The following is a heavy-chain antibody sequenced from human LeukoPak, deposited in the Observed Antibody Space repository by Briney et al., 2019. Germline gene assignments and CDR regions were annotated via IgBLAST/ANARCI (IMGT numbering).Heavy chain of an antibody. D-gene: IGHD1-26*01. CDR3: ARDSAELDY. CDR2: ISGSGGST. J-gene: IGHJ4*02. V-gene: IGHV3-23*01. Sequence: TGGSLRLSCAASGFTFSSYAMSWVRQAPGKGLEWVSAISGSGGSTYYADSVKGRFTISRDNAKNSLYLQMSSLTAEDTALYYCARDSAELDYWGQGTLVTVSS. CDR1: GFTFSSYA.